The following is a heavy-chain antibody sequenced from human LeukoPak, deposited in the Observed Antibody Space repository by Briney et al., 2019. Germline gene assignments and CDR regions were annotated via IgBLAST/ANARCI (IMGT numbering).Heavy chain of an antibody. J-gene: IGHJ4*02. CDR1: GYTFTSYY. CDR2: INPSGGST. Sequence: ASVKVPCKASGYTFTSYYMHWVRQAPGQGLEWMGIINPSGGSTSYAQKFQGRVTMTRDTSTSTVYMELSSLRSEDTAVYYCARESSYDSSGYYSRDYYFDYWGQGTLVTVSS. CDR3: ARESSYDSSGYYSRDYYFDY. V-gene: IGHV1-46*01. D-gene: IGHD3-22*01.